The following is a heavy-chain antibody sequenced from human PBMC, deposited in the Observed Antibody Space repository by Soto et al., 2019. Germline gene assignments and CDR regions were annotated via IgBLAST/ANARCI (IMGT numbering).Heavy chain of an antibody. CDR1: GFTFSSYG. CDR3: AKDSRTMIESASDI. J-gene: IGHJ3*02. CDR2: ISYDGSNK. Sequence: PWVSLRLSCAASGFTFSSYGMHWVRQAPGKGLEWVAVISYDGSNKYYADSVKGRCTISRDNSKNKLYLQMNSLRAEDKAVYYCAKDSRTMIESASDIWGQGTMVTVSS. D-gene: IGHD3-22*01. V-gene: IGHV3-30*18.